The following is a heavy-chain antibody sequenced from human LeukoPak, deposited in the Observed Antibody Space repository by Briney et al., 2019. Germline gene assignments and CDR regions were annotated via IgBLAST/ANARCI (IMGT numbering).Heavy chain of an antibody. D-gene: IGHD3-10*02. V-gene: IGHV3-23*01. Sequence: GGSLRLSCGASGFTFSSYGVSWVRQAPGRGLEWVSAISVSGGSTYYADSVKGLFTISRDNSKNTLYLQMNSLRAEDTAVYYCAELGITMIGGVWGKGTTVTISS. CDR3: AELGITMIGGV. CDR2: ISVSGGST. CDR1: GFTFSSYG. J-gene: IGHJ6*04.